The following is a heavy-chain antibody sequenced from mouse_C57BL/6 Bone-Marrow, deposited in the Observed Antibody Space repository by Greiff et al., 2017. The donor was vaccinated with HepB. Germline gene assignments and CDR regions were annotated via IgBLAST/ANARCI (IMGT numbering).Heavy chain of an antibody. CDR3: ARGGYDGYFDV. J-gene: IGHJ1*01. D-gene: IGHD2-2*01. V-gene: IGHV2-6*03. Sequence: VQLLESGPGLVAPSQSLPITCTVSGFSLTSYCVHWVRQPPGKGLEWLVVIWSDGSTTYNAALKSRLSISKDTSKSQVFLQMNRLQTDDPAVYYCARGGYDGYFDVWGPGTTVTVPS. CDR1: GFSLTSYC. CDR2: IWSDGST.